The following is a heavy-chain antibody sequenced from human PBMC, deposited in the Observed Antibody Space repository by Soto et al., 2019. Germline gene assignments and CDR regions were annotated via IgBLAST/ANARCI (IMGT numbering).Heavy chain of an antibody. CDR1: GGTFSSYA. CDR2: IIPIFGTS. V-gene: IGHV1-69*06. Sequence: ASVKVSCKASGGTFSSYAISWVRQAPGQGLEWMGGIIPIFGTSNYAHKFQGRVTITADKSTSTAYMELSSLRSEDTAVYYCARRLRSDYYGSGVSWFDPWGQGTLVTVSS. J-gene: IGHJ5*02. D-gene: IGHD3-10*01. CDR3: ARRLRSDYYGSGVSWFDP.